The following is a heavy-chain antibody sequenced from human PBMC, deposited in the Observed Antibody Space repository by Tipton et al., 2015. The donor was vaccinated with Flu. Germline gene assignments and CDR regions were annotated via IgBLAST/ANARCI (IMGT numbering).Heavy chain of an antibody. D-gene: IGHD3-3*01. CDR1: GYTFTSYG. Sequence: QLVQSGAEVKKPGASVKVSCKASGYTFTSYGISWVRQAPGQGLEWMGWISAYNGNTNYAQKLQGRVTMTTDTSTSTAYMELRSLRSDASAVYYWARGPPYYDFWSGYLASDRYSYYGMDVWGQGTTVTVSS. V-gene: IGHV1-18*01. CDR3: ARGPPYYDFWSGYLASDRYSYYGMDV. J-gene: IGHJ6*02. CDR2: ISAYNGNT.